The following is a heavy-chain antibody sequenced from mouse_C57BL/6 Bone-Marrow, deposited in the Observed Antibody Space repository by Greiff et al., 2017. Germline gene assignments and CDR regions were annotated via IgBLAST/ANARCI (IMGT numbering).Heavy chain of an antibody. J-gene: IGHJ3*01. D-gene: IGHD2-5*01. V-gene: IGHV1-31*01. CDR3: AIRMNSNYLAY. CDR2: IYPYNGVS. Sequence: VQLKESGPELVKPGASVKISCKASGYSFTGYYMHWVKQSHGNILDWIGYIYPYNGVSSYNQKFTGKATLTVDTSSSTAYMELRSLTSEDSAVXYFAIRMNSNYLAYWGQETLVTVAA. CDR1: GYSFTGYY.